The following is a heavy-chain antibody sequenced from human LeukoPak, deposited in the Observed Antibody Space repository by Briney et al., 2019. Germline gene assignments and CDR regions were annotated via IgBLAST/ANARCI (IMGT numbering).Heavy chain of an antibody. Sequence: GASVKVSRKASGYSFTSYAMHWVRQAPGHRPEWMGWINAGNGNTQYSREFKGRVTITRDTSASTAYMELSSLRSEDMAVYYCARGYCSSTSCYYYMDVWGKGSTVTVSS. CDR1: GYSFTSYA. CDR2: INAGNGNT. V-gene: IGHV1-3*03. J-gene: IGHJ6*03. CDR3: ARGYCSSTSCYYYMDV. D-gene: IGHD2-2*01.